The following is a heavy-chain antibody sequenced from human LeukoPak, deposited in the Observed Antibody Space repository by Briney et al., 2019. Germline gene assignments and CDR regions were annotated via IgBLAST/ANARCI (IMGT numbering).Heavy chain of an antibody. Sequence: SETLSLTCTVSGGSISSYYWSWIRQPPGKGLEWIGYIYYSGSTNYNPSLKSRVTISVDTSKNQFSLKLSSVTAADTAVYYCATAPYSSGWALFDYWGQGTMATVSS. V-gene: IGHV4-59*08. CDR2: IYYSGST. CDR1: GGSISSYY. D-gene: IGHD6-19*01. J-gene: IGHJ4*02. CDR3: ATAPYSSGWALFDY.